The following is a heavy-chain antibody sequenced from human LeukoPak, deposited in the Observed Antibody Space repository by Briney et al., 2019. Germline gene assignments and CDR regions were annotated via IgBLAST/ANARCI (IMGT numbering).Heavy chain of an antibody. J-gene: IGHJ4*02. CDR1: SFTSYW. V-gene: IGHV4-39*01. CDR3: ARHSVRYFDWLSILGYFDN. D-gene: IGHD3-9*01. CDR2: IYYSGST. Sequence: SFTSYWIGWIRQPPGKGLEWIGSIYYSGSTYYNPSLKSRVTISVDTSKNQFSLKLSSVTAADTAVYYCARHSVRYFDWLSILGYFDNWGQGTLVTVSS.